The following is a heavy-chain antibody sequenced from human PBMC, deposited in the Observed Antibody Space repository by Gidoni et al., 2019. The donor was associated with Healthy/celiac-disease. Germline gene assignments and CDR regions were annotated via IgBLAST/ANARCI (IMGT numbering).Heavy chain of an antibody. J-gene: IGHJ1*01. CDR3: ATTAADFGFQH. Sequence: QLQLQESGPGLVKPSETLSLTCTVSGGSISSSSYYWGWIRQPPGKGLEWIGSIYYSGSTYYNPSLKSRVTISVDTSKNQFSLKLSSVTAADTAVYYCATTAADFGFQHWGQGTLVTVSS. D-gene: IGHD2-2*01. V-gene: IGHV4-39*01. CDR2: IYYSGST. CDR1: GGSISSSSYY.